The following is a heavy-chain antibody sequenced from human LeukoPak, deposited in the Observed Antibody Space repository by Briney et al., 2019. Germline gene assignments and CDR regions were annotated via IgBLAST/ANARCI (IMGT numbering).Heavy chain of an antibody. Sequence: SVKVSCKASGGTFSSYTISWVRQAPGQGLEWMGRIIPILGIANYAQKFQGRVTITADKSTSTAYMELSSLRSEDTAVYYCARDGNCGDDCESAFDIWGQGTMVTVSS. V-gene: IGHV1-69*04. J-gene: IGHJ3*02. CDR2: IIPILGIA. D-gene: IGHD2-21*01. CDR3: ARDGNCGDDCESAFDI. CDR1: GGTFSSYT.